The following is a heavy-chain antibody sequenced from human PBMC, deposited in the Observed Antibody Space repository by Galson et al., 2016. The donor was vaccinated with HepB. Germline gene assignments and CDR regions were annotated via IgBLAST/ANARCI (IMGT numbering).Heavy chain of an antibody. CDR3: ARTVATGDSYVHY. CDR2: IYHSGST. Sequence: ESLSLTCTVSGGSISSSTYYWGWIRQPPGKGLEWIGEIYHSGSTNYNPSLKSRITISVDKSKDQFSLKLSSVTAADTAVYYYARTVATGDSYVHYWGQGTLVTVSS. J-gene: IGHJ4*02. D-gene: IGHD3-10*02. CDR1: GGSISSSTYY. V-gene: IGHV4-61*05.